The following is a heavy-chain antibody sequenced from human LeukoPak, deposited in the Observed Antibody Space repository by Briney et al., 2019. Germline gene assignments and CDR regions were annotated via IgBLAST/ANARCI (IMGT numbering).Heavy chain of an antibody. V-gene: IGHV4-59*01. CDR3: ARGQGSGAFDI. CDR2: IYYSGST. D-gene: IGHD3-10*01. J-gene: IGHJ3*02. CDR1: GGSISSYY. Sequence: SETLSLTCTVSGGSISSYYWSWIRQLPGKGLEWIGYIYYSGSTNYNPSLKSRVTISVDTSKNQFSLKLSSVTAADTAVYYCARGQGSGAFDIWGQGTMVTVSS.